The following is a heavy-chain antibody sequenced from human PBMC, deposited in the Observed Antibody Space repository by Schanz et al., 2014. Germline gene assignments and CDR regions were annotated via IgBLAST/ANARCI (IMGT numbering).Heavy chain of an antibody. CDR2: ISGSGGST. CDR1: GLIFSSYA. CDR3: AKWRFGEGIAFEI. V-gene: IGHV3-23*01. D-gene: IGHD3-10*01. Sequence: EVQLLESGGGLVQPGGSLKLSCAASGLIFSSYAMSWVRQAPGKGLEWVSAISGSGGSTYYADSVKGRFTISRDNSKNTLYLQMNSLRAEDTAVYYCAKWRFGEGIAFEIWGQGTMVTVSS. J-gene: IGHJ3*02.